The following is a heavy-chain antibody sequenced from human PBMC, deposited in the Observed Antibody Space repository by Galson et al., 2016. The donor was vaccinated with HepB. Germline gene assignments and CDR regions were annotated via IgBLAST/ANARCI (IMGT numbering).Heavy chain of an antibody. CDR1: GFAFSNSV. Sequence: SLRLSCAASGFAFSNSVMSWVRQAPGRGLECVSTISVTGTDTYYTDSVRGRFTISRDNSKNTLYLQMNSLRADDTAVYYCARGGLANIVASFDYWGLGTLVIISA. CDR3: ARGGLANIVASFDY. CDR2: ISVTGTDT. V-gene: IGHV3-23*01. D-gene: IGHD2-21*01. J-gene: IGHJ4*02.